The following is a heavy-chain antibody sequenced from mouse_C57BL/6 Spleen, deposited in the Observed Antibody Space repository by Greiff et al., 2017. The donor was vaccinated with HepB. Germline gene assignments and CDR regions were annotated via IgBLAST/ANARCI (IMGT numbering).Heavy chain of an antibody. D-gene: IGHD1-1*01. CDR2: FYPRSGNI. CDR3: AYGSSLWYAMDY. J-gene: IGHJ4*01. Sequence: QVQLQQSGAELARPGASVKLSCKASGYTFTSFGISGVKERTGQGLEWIGEFYPRSGNIYYNEKFKGKATLTADKSSSTAYMGLRSLTSEDSAVCFCAYGSSLWYAMDYWGQGTSVTVSS. V-gene: IGHV1-81*01. CDR1: GYTFTSFG.